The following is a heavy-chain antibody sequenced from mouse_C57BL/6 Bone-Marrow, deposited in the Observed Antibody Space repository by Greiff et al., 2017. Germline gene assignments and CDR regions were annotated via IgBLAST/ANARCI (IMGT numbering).Heavy chain of an antibody. J-gene: IGHJ1*03. CDR1: EYEFPSHD. V-gene: IGHV5-2*01. D-gene: IGHD2-5*01. Sequence: DVKLVESGGGLVQPGESLKLSCESNEYEFPSHDMSWVRKTPEKRLELVAAINSDGGSTYYPDTMERRFIISRDNTKKTLYLQMSSLRSEDTALYYCASHYSNGYWYFDVWGTGTTVTVSS. CDR3: ASHYSNGYWYFDV. CDR2: INSDGGST.